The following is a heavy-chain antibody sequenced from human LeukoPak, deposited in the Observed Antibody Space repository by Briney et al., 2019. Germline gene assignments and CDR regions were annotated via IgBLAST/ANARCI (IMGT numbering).Heavy chain of an antibody. CDR1: GGSFSGYY. V-gene: IGHV4-34*01. D-gene: IGHD1-1*01. Sequence: SETLSLTCAVYGGSFSGYYWSWIRQPPGKGLEWIGEINHSGSTNYNPSLKSRVTISVDTSKNQFSLKLSSVTAADTAVYYCARGTGTPETEDYWGQGTLVTVSS. J-gene: IGHJ4*02. CDR2: INHSGST. CDR3: ARGTGTPETEDY.